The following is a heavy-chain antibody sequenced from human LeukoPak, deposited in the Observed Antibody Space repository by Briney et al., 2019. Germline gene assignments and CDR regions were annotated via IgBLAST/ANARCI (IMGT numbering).Heavy chain of an antibody. CDR2: ITSSGSL. J-gene: IGHJ6*03. V-gene: IGHV3-21*01. Sequence: GGSLRLSCAASGFTFSSYGMSWVRQAPGKGLEWVSSITSSGSLYYADSVKGRFTISRDNAKNSLYLQLNSLRAEDTAVYYCARDPYSGSYSDHYYYYMDVWGKGTTVTVSS. D-gene: IGHD1-26*01. CDR1: GFTFSSYG. CDR3: ARDPYSGSYSDHYYYYMDV.